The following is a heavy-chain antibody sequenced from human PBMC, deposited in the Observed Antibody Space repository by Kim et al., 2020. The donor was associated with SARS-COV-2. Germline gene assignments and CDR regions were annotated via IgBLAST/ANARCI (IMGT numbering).Heavy chain of an antibody. J-gene: IGHJ4*02. V-gene: IGHV3-23*01. CDR2: ISASGDTT. CDR1: GFSFSSYA. Sequence: GGSLRLSCVASGFSFSSYAMSWVRQAPGKGLEWVAAISASGDTTSYADFVKGRFTISRDNSRNRLYLQVNYLGVEDTAGYYCAKDKGRNYYGSGSSFDSWGQGTLGTVSS. CDR3: AKDKGRNYYGSGSSFDS. D-gene: IGHD3-10*01.